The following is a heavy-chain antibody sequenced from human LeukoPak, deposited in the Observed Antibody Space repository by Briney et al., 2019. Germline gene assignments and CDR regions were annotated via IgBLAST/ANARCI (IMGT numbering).Heavy chain of an antibody. D-gene: IGHD3-22*01. CDR2: ISSNSGTI. Sequence: PGGSLRLSCAASGFTFSSYSMNGVRQATREGVGWVSYISSNSGTIYYADSVQGRFTISRDNAKNSLYLQVNSLRAEDTAVYYCARDRFVRYDGTPNFDYWGQGTLVTVSS. J-gene: IGHJ4*02. CDR3: ARDRFVRYDGTPNFDY. V-gene: IGHV3-48*01. CDR1: GFTFSSYS.